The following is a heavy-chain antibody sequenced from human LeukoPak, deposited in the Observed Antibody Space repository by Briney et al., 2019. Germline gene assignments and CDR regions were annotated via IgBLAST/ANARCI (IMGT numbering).Heavy chain of an antibody. J-gene: IGHJ4*02. CDR1: GFSFTYYG. Sequence: GGSLRLSCAASGFSFTYYGLHWVRQAPGKGLEWVSLISTDASTKNYADSVKGRFTISRDNSKNTLYLQMNSLRAEDTAVYYCARGTSLWDRGWGQDYWGQGTLVTVSS. CDR2: ISTDASTK. D-gene: IGHD7-27*01. V-gene: IGHV3-30*03. CDR3: ARGTSLWDRGWGQDY.